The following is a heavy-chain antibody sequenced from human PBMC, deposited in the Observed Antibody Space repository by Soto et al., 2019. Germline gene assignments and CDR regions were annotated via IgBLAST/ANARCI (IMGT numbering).Heavy chain of an antibody. CDR2: INPRGGDT. CDR1: GYTFISYY. J-gene: IGHJ5*02. D-gene: IGHD2-2*01. CDR3: ARGFTSSSTLGWFDP. Sequence: AAVKVSCKASGYTFISYYMHWVRQAPGQGLELMGTINPRGGDTRYAQKFQGRVTMTSDTSTSTVYMEVTSLRSDDTAVYFCARGFTSSSTLGWFDPWGQGTLVTVSS. V-gene: IGHV1-46*01.